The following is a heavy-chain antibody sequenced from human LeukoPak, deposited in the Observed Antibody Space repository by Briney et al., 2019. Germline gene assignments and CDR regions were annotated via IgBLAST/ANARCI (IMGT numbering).Heavy chain of an antibody. CDR1: GFTFSSYA. V-gene: IGHV3-23*01. CDR2: ISGSGGST. CDR3: AKDGSRRYYYDSSGYSPPYYYYGMDV. D-gene: IGHD3-22*01. Sequence: GGSLRLSCGASGFTFSSYAMSWVRQAPGKGLEWVSAISGSGGSTYYADSVKGRFTISRDNSKNTLYLQMNSLRAEDTAVYYCAKDGSRRYYYDSSGYSPPYYYYGMDVWGQGTTVTVSS. J-gene: IGHJ6*02.